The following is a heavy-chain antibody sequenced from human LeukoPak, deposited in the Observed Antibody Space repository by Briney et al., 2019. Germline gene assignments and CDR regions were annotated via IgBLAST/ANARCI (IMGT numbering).Heavy chain of an antibody. V-gene: IGHV3-23*01. D-gene: IGHD5-12*01. Sequence: GGSLRLSCAASGFTFSSYGMSWVRQAPGKGLVWVSTISSSAGNTYYADSVKGRFTISRDNSKNTLYLLMNSLRAEDTAVYYCAKEVPGPLWLPYFDYWGQGTLVTVSS. CDR1: GFTFSSYG. CDR3: AKEVPGPLWLPYFDY. CDR2: ISSSAGNT. J-gene: IGHJ4*02.